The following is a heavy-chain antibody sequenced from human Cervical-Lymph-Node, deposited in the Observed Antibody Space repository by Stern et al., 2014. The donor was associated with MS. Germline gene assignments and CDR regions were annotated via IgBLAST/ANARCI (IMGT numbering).Heavy chain of an antibody. CDR1: GFTFSDYG. CDR3: ATLFPQDQPGLGYYYVGMDV. CDR2: ILDDGSDY. Sequence: DQLVEFGGGVVQPGKSLKLSCAASGFTFSDYGIHWVRKAPGKGLEGGAFILDDGSDYCYTASIKDRFTISKDNSKNSMYLQMKSLRAEDTAVYYCATLFPQDQPGLGYYYVGMDVWGQGTTVTVSS. D-gene: IGHD3-16*01. V-gene: IGHV3-30*03. J-gene: IGHJ6*02.